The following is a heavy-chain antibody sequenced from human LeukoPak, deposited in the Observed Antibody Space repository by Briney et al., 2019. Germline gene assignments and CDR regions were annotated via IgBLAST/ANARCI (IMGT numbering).Heavy chain of an antibody. V-gene: IGHV4-59*08. J-gene: IGHJ4*02. D-gene: IGHD6-19*01. CDR3: TRLKGYSSGWYPSYYFDY. Sequence: PSETLSLTCTVSGGSISSSYWSWIRQPPGKGLEWIGYIYYTGSTNYNPSLKSRVTISVDTSKNQFSLKLSSVTAADTAVYYCTRLKGYSSGWYPSYYFDYWGQGTLVTVSS. CDR2: IYYTGST. CDR1: GGSISSSY.